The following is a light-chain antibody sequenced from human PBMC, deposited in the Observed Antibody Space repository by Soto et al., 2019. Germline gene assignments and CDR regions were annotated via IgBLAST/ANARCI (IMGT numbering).Light chain of an antibody. CDR2: EVS. CDR1: SSDVGGYNY. CDR3: SSYTRSSTRV. V-gene: IGLV2-14*01. J-gene: IGLJ1*01. Sequence: QSALTQPASVSGSPGQSITISCTGTSSDVGGYNYVSWYQQHPGKAPKLMIYEVSNRPSGVSNRFSGSKSGKTASLTISGLQAEEEADYYCSSYTRSSTRVFGTGTKVTVL.